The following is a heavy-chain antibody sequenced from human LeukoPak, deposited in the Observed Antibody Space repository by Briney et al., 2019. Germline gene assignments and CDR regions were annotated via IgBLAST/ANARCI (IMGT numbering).Heavy chain of an antibody. V-gene: IGHV4-34*01. CDR2: INHSGRT. Sequence: SETLSLTCAVYGGSFSGYYWSWIRQPPGKGLEWIGEINHSGRTTYNPSLKSRVTISVDTSKNQFSLKLSSVTAAAPAVYYCASLAVGVPSDAFDIWGQGQWSPSLQ. D-gene: IGHD6-19*01. CDR3: ASLAVGVPSDAFDI. J-gene: IGHJ3*02. CDR1: GGSFSGYY.